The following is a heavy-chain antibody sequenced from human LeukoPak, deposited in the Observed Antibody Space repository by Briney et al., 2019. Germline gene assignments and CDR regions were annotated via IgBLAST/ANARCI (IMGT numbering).Heavy chain of an antibody. CDR3: XRPYSSGWYGDFDY. Sequence: GGSLRLSCAASGFTFSSYAMHWVRQAPGKGLEWVAVISYDASNKYYADSVKGRFSISRDNSKNTLYLQMNSLRPEDTAVYYXXRPYSSGWYGDFDYWGQGTLVTVSS. J-gene: IGHJ4*02. D-gene: IGHD6-19*01. CDR2: ISYDASNK. CDR1: GFTFSSYA. V-gene: IGHV3-30-3*01.